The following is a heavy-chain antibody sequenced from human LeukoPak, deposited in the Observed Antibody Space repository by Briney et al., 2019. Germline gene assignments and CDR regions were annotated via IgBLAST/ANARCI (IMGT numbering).Heavy chain of an antibody. CDR1: GYTFTSYG. CDR3: ARDANRNGIAAPTSYYYGMDV. V-gene: IGHV1-18*01. CDR2: ISAYNGNT. J-gene: IGHJ6*02. Sequence: ASVKVSCKASGYTFTSYGISWVRQAPGQGLERMGWISAYNGNTNYAQKLQGRVTMTTDTSTSTAYMELRSLRSDDTAVYYCARDANRNGIAAPTSYYYGMDVWGQGTTVTVSS. D-gene: IGHD6-6*01.